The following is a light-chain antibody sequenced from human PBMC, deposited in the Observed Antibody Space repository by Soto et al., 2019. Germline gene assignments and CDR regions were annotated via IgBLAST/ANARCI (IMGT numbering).Light chain of an antibody. J-gene: IGKJ1*01. Sequence: ETVLTQSPATLSLSPGDRATLSCRASQSVSTYLAWYQQKPGQAPRLLIYGASSRATGIPDRFSGSGSGTDFTLTISRLEPEDFAVYYCQQYNNWPPWTFGQGTKVDI. V-gene: IGKV3-11*01. CDR3: QQYNNWPPWT. CDR1: QSVSTY. CDR2: GAS.